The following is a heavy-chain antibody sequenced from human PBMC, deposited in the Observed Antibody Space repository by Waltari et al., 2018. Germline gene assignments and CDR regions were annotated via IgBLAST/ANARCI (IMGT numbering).Heavy chain of an antibody. Sequence: QVQLVQSGAEVKKPGASVKVSCKASGYPFTSYAMHWVRQAPGQRLEWMGWINAGNGNTKYSQKFQGRVTITRDTSASTAYMELSSLRSEDTAVYYCARLGSSGWYYFDYWGQGTLVTVSS. V-gene: IGHV1-3*01. CDR1: GYPFTSYA. J-gene: IGHJ4*02. CDR3: ARLGSSGWYYFDY. CDR2: INAGNGNT. D-gene: IGHD6-19*01.